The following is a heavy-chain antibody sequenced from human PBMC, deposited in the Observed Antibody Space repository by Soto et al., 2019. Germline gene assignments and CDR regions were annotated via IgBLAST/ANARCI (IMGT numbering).Heavy chain of an antibody. V-gene: IGHV4-34*01. D-gene: IGHD4-17*01. CDR3: ARVDGDKTSRWFDP. CDR2: INHSGST. J-gene: IGHJ5*02. CDR1: GGSFSGYY. Sequence: QVQLQQWGAGLLKPSETLSLTCAVYGGSFSGYYWSWIRQPPGKGLEWIGEINHSGSTNYNPSLKSRVTISVDTSKTQFSLKLSSVTAADTAVYYCARVDGDKTSRWFDPWGQGTLVTVSS.